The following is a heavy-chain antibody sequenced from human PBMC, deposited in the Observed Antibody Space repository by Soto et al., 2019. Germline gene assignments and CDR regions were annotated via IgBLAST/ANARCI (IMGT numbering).Heavy chain of an antibody. CDR1: GFTFSNYA. J-gene: IGHJ4*02. CDR3: ARDKRDLRFLEWSYYFDY. Sequence: QVQLVESGGGVVQPGRSLRLSCAPSGFTFSNYAMHWVRQAPGKGLEWVAVISYDGSNKYYADSVKCRFTISRDNSKNTLDLQMNSLRAEDTAVYYCARDKRDLRFLEWSYYFDYWGQGTLVTVSS. CDR2: ISYDGSNK. D-gene: IGHD3-3*01. V-gene: IGHV3-30-3*01.